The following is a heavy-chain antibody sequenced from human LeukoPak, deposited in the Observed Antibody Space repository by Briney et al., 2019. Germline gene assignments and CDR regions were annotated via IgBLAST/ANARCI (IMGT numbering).Heavy chain of an antibody. D-gene: IGHD5-12*01. V-gene: IGHV4-59*01. CDR2: IYHSGST. J-gene: IGHJ4*02. CDR1: GGSISTYH. CDR3: ARGGGYASPIGY. Sequence: SETLSLTCTLSGGSISTYHWSWIRQPPGKELEWIGYIYHSGSTNYNPSLKSRVTISVDTSKNQFSLKLSSVTAADTAVYYCARGGGYASPIGYWGQGALVTVSS.